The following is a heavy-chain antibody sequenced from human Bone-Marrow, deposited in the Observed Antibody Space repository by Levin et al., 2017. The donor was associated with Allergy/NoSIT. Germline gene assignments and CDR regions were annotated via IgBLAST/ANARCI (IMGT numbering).Heavy chain of an antibody. CDR3: ARDNLSVAGVRKMD. J-gene: IGHJ4*02. V-gene: IGHV4-38-2*02. D-gene: IGHD6-19*01. CDR1: GDSITTDYY. CDR2: MHHTGDT. Sequence: SQTLSLTCTVSGDSITTDYYWGWIRQSQGKGLEYIASMHHTGDTHYSPSLKSRVTISIDTSNNQFSLKLTSVSAADTAVYYCARDNLSVAGVRKMDWGQGTLVTVSS.